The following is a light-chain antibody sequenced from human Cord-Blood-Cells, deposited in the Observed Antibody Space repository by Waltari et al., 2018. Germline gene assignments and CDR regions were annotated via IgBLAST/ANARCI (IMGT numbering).Light chain of an antibody. CDR1: GSDVGGYNY. CDR3: CSYAGSYTL. J-gene: IGLJ2*01. CDR2: DVS. Sequence: QSALTQPRSVSGSPGQSVTISCTGTGSDVGGYNYVSWYQQHPGKAPKLMIYDVSKRPSGVTDRFSGSKSGNTASLTISGLQAEDEADYYCCSYAGSYTLFGGGTKLTVL. V-gene: IGLV2-11*01.